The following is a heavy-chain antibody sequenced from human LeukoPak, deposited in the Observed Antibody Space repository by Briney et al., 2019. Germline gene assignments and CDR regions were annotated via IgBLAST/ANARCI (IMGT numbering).Heavy chain of an antibody. J-gene: IGHJ5*02. V-gene: IGHV4-34*01. CDR1: GGSFSGYY. CDR3: ASSPRLAFDP. Sequence: SETLSLTCAAYGGSFSGYYWSWIRQPPGKGLEWIGEINHSGSTNYNPSLKSRVTISVDTSKNQFSLKLSSVTAADTAVYYCASSPRLAFDPWGQGTLVTVSS. CDR2: INHSGST.